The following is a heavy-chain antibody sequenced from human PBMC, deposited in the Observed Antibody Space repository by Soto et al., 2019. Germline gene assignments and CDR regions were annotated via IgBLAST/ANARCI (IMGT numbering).Heavy chain of an antibody. Sequence: QVQLVQSGAEVKKPGSSVKVSCKASGGTFSRNAISWERQAPGQGLEWMGGIIPIFGTANYAQKFQGRVTITADESTSTAYMELSSLRSEDTAVYYCARHPGGRGYYYGMDVWGQGTTVTVS. CDR1: GGTFSRNA. CDR3: ARHPGGRGYYYGMDV. J-gene: IGHJ6*02. V-gene: IGHV1-69*12. D-gene: IGHD2-15*01. CDR2: IIPIFGTA.